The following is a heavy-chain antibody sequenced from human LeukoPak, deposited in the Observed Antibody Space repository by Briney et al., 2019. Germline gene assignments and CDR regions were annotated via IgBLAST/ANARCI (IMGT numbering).Heavy chain of an antibody. J-gene: IGHJ4*02. V-gene: IGHV3-21*01. Sequence: GGSLRLXCAASXXXXXXYTMNXXXXXPGXXLEWVSSISSTSTXIYYADSVKGRFTISRDNAKNSLYLQMNSLRAEDTXVXXCXGENYYESSGFNXXQGTLVTVSS. CDR2: ISSTSTXI. CDR3: XGENYYESSGFN. CDR1: XXXXXXYT. D-gene: IGHD3-22*01.